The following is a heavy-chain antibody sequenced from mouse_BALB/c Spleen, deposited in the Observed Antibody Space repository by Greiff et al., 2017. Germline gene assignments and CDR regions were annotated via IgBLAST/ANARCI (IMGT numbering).Heavy chain of an antibody. CDR3: AIYYGY. CDR1: GYSFTSYY. D-gene: IGHD1-1*01. V-gene: IGHV1S135*01. CDR2: IDPFNGGT. Sequence: EVQLQESGPELMKPGASVKISCKASGYSFTSYYMHWVKQSHGKSLEWIGYIDPFNGGTSYNQKFKGKATLTVDKSSSTAYMHLSSLTSEDSAVYYCAIYYGYWGQGTTLTVSS. J-gene: IGHJ2*01.